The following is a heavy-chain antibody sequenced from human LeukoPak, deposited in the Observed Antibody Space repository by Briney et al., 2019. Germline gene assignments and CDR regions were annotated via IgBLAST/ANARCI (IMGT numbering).Heavy chain of an antibody. V-gene: IGHV4-34*01. CDR2: INHSGGT. Sequence: PSETLSLTCAVYGGSFSGYSWNWIRQPPVKGLEWIGEINHSGGTNYNPSLKSRVTISVDTSKKQFSLKLSSVTAADTAVYYCARGVDYYGVWGQGTLVTVSP. CDR3: ARGVDYYGV. J-gene: IGHJ4*02. CDR1: GGSFSGYS. D-gene: IGHD3-10*01.